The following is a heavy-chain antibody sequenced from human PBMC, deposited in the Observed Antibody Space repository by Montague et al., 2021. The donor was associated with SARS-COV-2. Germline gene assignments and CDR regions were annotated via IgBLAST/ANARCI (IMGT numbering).Heavy chain of an antibody. D-gene: IGHD4-11*01. CDR1: GGSISSSSYY. CDR3: ARHASYDYSKDLYYYYYYGMDV. V-gene: IGHV4-39*01. J-gene: IGHJ6*02. CDR2: IYYSGST. Sequence: SETLSLTCTVSGGSISSSSYYWGWIRQPPGKGLEWIGSIYYSGSTYYNPSLKSRVTISVDTSKNQFSLKLSSVTAADTAVYYCARHASYDYSKDLYYYYYYGMDVGGQGTPVTVS.